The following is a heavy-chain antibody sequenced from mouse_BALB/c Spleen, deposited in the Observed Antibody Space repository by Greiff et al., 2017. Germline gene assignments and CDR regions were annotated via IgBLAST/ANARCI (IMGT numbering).Heavy chain of an antibody. J-gene: IGHJ3*01. CDR1: GFNIKDTY. CDR2: IDPANGNT. CDR3: ARGHYYYGSSPFAY. Sequence: EVQLQESGAELVKPGASVKLSCTASGFNIKDTYMHWVKQRPEQGLEWIGRIDPANGNTKYDPKFQGKATITADTSSNTAYLQLSSLTSEDTAVYYYARGHYYYGSSPFAYWGQGTLVTVSA. D-gene: IGHD1-1*01. V-gene: IGHV14-3*02.